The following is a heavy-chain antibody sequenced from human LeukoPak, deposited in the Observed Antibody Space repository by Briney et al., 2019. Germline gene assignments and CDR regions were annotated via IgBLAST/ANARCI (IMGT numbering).Heavy chain of an antibody. J-gene: IGHJ5*02. CDR3: ARVFPYCSSTSCYGWFDP. Sequence: SVKVSCKASGGTFSSYAISWVRQAPGQGLEWMGGIIPIFGTANYAQKFQGRVTITAGESTSTAYMELSSLRSEDTAVYYCARVFPYCSSTSCYGWFDPWGQGTLVTVSS. CDR2: IIPIFGTA. D-gene: IGHD2-2*01. CDR1: GGTFSSYA. V-gene: IGHV1-69*01.